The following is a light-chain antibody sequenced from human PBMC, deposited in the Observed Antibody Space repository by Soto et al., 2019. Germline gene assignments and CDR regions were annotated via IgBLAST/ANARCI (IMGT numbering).Light chain of an antibody. CDR1: SSDVGGYNY. CDR2: EVT. CDR3: SSNTSSSTRV. V-gene: IGLV2-14*01. Sequence: QSVLTQPASVSGSPGQSIAISCTGSSSDVGGYNYVSWYQQHPGKAPQLIIYEVTNRPSGVSNRFSGSKSGNTASLTISGLQAEDEDDYSCSSNTSSSTRVFGTGTKVTVL. J-gene: IGLJ1*01.